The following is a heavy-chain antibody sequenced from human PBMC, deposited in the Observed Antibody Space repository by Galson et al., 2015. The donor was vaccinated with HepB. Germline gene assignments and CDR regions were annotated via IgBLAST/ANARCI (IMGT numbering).Heavy chain of an antibody. CDR3: ARQGYCGGDCYSGYYYGMDV. V-gene: IGHV4-39*01. CDR1: GGSISSSSYY. J-gene: IGHJ6*02. CDR2: IYYSGST. D-gene: IGHD2-21*02. Sequence: TLSLTCTVSGGSISSSSYYWGWIRQPPGKGLEWIGSIYYSGSTHYNPSLKSRVTISVDTSKNQFSLKLSSVTAADTAVYYCARQGYCGGDCYSGYYYGMDVWGQGTTVTVSS.